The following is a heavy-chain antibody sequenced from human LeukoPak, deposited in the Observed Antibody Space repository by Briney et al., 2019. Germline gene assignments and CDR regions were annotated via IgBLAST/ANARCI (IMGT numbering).Heavy chain of an antibody. V-gene: IGHV3-21*01. CDR3: ARDDGSYSRSPGFDY. CDR1: GFTFSSYT. D-gene: IGHD1-26*01. J-gene: IGHJ4*02. Sequence: GGSLRLSCAASGFTFSSYTMNWVRQAPGKGLEWVSSISTSSSYIYYADSLKGRFTISRDNAKNSLYLQMNSLRAEDTAVYYCARDDGSYSRSPGFDYWGQGTLVTVSS. CDR2: ISTSSSYI.